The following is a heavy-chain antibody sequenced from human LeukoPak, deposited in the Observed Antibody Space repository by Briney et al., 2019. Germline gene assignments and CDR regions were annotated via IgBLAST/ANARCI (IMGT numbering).Heavy chain of an antibody. V-gene: IGHV4-61*02. CDR1: GGSISSGSYY. CDR3: ARAVLRYFDWSNHGAFDI. J-gene: IGHJ3*02. Sequence: SETLSLTCTVSGGSISSGSYYWSWIRQPAGKGLEWIGRIYTSGSTNYNPSLKSRVTISVDTSKNQFSLKLSSVTAADTAVYYCARAVLRYFDWSNHGAFDIWGQGTMVTVSS. CDR2: IYTSGST. D-gene: IGHD3-9*01.